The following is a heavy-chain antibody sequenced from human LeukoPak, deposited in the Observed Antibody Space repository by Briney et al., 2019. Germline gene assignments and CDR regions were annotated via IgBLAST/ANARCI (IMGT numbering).Heavy chain of an antibody. Sequence: PSETLSLTCAVSGGSISSGGYSWSWIRQPPGKGLEWIGFIYSSGSTYYNPSLKSRITMSVDTAKNQFSLKLSSVTAADTAVYYCARVRKHYDILTGYFRGDYYYYMDVWGKGTTVTISS. V-gene: IGHV4-30-4*07. J-gene: IGHJ6*03. CDR3: ARVRKHYDILTGYFRGDYYYYMDV. CDR2: IYSSGST. CDR1: GGSISSGGYS. D-gene: IGHD3-9*01.